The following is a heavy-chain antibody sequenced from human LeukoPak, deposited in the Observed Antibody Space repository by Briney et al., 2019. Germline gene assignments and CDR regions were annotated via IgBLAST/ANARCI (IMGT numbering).Heavy chain of an antibody. J-gene: IGHJ4*02. D-gene: IGHD6-13*01. CDR1: GGSVTDYY. V-gene: IGHV4-34*01. Sequence: SETLSLTCTVPGGSVTDYYWSWIRQPPGKGLEWIGEINHSGSTNYNPSLKSRVTISVDTSKNQFSLKLSSVTAADTAVYYCAREKAAGIDYWGQGTLVTVSS. CDR2: INHSGST. CDR3: AREKAAGIDY.